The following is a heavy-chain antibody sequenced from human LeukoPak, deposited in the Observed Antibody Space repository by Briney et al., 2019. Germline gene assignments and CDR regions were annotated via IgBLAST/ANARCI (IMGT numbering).Heavy chain of an antibody. Sequence: SETLSLTCIVSGGSMSSYYWSWIRQPPGKGLEWIGYIYYSGSTNYNPSLKSRVTISVDTSKNQFSLKLSSVTAADTAVYYCARGHSSGWSYFDYWGQGTLVTVSS. V-gene: IGHV4-59*08. CDR3: ARGHSSGWSYFDY. D-gene: IGHD6-19*01. J-gene: IGHJ4*02. CDR1: GGSMSSYY. CDR2: IYYSGST.